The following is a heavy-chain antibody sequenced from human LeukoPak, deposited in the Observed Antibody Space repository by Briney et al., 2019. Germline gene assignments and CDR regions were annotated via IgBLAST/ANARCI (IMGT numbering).Heavy chain of an antibody. CDR2: ISAYNGNT. CDR3: AGESALVSSWSQYYYYYYGMDV. Sequence: ASVKVSCKASDYTFTSYGISWVRQAPGQGLEWMGWISAYNGNTNYAQKLQGRVTMTTDTSTSTAYMELRSLRSDDTAVYYCAGESALVSSWSQYYYYYYGMDVWGQGTTVTVSS. V-gene: IGHV1-18*01. D-gene: IGHD6-13*01. CDR1: DYTFTSYG. J-gene: IGHJ6*02.